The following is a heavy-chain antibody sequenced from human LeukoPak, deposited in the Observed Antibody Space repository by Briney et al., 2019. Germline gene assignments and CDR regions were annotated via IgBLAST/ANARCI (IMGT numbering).Heavy chain of an antibody. CDR2: THYSGST. CDR3: ARDRGYSGYEERNWFDP. V-gene: IGHV4-39*07. Sequence: SETLSLTCTVSGGSISSSNYNWGWIRQPPGKGLEWIGSTHYSGSTHYNPSLKSRVTISVDRSKNQFSLKLSSVTAADTAVYYCARDRGYSGYEERNWFDPWGQGTLVTVSS. CDR1: GGSISSSNYN. D-gene: IGHD5-12*01. J-gene: IGHJ5*02.